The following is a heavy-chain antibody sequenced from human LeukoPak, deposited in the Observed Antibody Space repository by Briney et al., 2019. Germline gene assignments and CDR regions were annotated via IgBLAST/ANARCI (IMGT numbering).Heavy chain of an antibody. CDR1: GFTFSSYA. J-gene: IGHJ3*02. CDR3: ATRLVSSGWPTGVHAYGTAFDI. CDR2: ISGSGGST. V-gene: IGHV3-23*01. D-gene: IGHD6-19*01. Sequence: PGGSLRLSCAASGFTFSSYAMSWVRQAPGKGLEWVSAISGSGGSTYYADSVKGRFTISRDNSKNTLYLQMNSLRAEDTAVYYCATRLVSSGWPTGVHAYGTAFDIWGQGTMVTVSS.